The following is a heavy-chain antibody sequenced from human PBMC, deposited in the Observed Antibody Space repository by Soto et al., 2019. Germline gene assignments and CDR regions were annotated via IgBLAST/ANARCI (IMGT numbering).Heavy chain of an antibody. CDR2: ISSSSSTI. V-gene: IGHV3-48*02. D-gene: IGHD1-7*01. J-gene: IGHJ4*02. CDR3: ARTTGTESGVDHFDY. CDR1: GFTFSSYS. Sequence: HPGGSLRLSCAASGFTFSSYSMNWVRQAPGKGLEWVSYISSSSSTIYYADSVKGRFTISRDNAKNSLYLQMNSLRDEDTAVYYCARTTGTESGVDHFDYWGQGTLVTVSS.